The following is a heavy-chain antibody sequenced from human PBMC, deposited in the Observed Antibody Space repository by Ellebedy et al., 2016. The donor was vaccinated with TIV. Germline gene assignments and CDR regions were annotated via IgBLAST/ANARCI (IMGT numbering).Heavy chain of an antibody. D-gene: IGHD2-8*01. V-gene: IGHV3-48*02. CDR2: ISRDSTTI. J-gene: IGHJ4*02. CDR3: AKMVSYFDY. Sequence: GGSLRLSCADSGFTFSSHSMNWVRQAPGKGLEWVSFISRDSTTIYYADSVRGRFTVSRDNAKNSLYLQMNSLRDEDTAAYYCAKMVSYFDYWGQGTLVTVSS. CDR1: GFTFSSHS.